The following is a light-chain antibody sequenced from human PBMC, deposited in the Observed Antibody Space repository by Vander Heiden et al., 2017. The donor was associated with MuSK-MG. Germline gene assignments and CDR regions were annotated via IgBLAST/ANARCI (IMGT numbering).Light chain of an antibody. CDR3: QSYDSSKPWV. CDR1: SGSNASNY. V-gene: IGLV6-57*04. CDR2: EDN. Sequence: FMLTQPHSVLESPGKTVTISCTRSSGSNASNYVQWYQQRPGSAPTTVIYEDNQRPSGVPDRFSGSIDSSSNSASLTISGLKTEDEADYYCQSYDSSKPWVFGGGTKLTVL. J-gene: IGLJ3*02.